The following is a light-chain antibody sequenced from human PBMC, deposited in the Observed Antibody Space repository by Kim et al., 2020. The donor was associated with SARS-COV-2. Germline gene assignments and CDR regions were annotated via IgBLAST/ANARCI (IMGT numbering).Light chain of an antibody. CDR1: SLRKYY. Sequence: SSELTQDSAVSVALGQTVTITCQGDSLRKYYVTWYQQRARQAPVLVFYAKDKRPSGVPDRFSGSASGNTASLTITGAQAADEADYYCTSRASRAKVVFGGGTQLTVL. V-gene: IGLV3-19*01. CDR3: TSRASRAKVV. J-gene: IGLJ2*01. CDR2: AKD.